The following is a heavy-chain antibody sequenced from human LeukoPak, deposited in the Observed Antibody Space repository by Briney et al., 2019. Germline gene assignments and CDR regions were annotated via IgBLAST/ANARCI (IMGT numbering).Heavy chain of an antibody. CDR2: IYYSGST. Sequence: SETLSLTCTVSGGSISSSTSYWGWIRQPPGKGLEWIGSIYYSGSTYYNPSLKSRVTISVDTSKNQFSLKLSSVTAADTAVYYCARGRYDYVWGSYRRTLPGYLDYWGQGTMVTVSS. J-gene: IGHJ4*02. CDR3: ARGRYDYVWGSYRRTLPGYLDY. D-gene: IGHD3-16*02. CDR1: GGSISSSTSY. V-gene: IGHV4-39*07.